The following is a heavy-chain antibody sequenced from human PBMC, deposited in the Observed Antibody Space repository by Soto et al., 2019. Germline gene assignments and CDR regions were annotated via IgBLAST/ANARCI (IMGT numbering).Heavy chain of an antibody. D-gene: IGHD4-17*01. CDR2: IYYSGST. V-gene: IGHV4-39*07. CDR3: ARTMTTVTFFDY. CDR1: GGSISSSSYY. Sequence: SETLSLTCTVSGGSISSSSYYWGWNRQPPGKGLEWIGSIYYSGSTYYNPSLKSRVTISVDTSKNQFSLKLSSVTAADTAVYYCARTMTTVTFFDYWGQGTLVTVSS. J-gene: IGHJ4*02.